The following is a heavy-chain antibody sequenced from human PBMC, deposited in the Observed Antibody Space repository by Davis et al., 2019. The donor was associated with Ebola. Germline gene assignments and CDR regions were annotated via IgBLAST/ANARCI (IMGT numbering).Heavy chain of an antibody. Sequence: GGSLRLSCAASGFTFSSYWMSWVRQAPGKGLEWVANIKQDGSEKYYVDSVKGRFTISRDNAKNSLYLQMNSLRTEDTAVYYCARERITMVRGVIIDSFFFDYWGQGTLVTVSS. CDR2: IKQDGSEK. J-gene: IGHJ4*02. D-gene: IGHD3-10*01. CDR1: GFTFSSYW. V-gene: IGHV3-7*01. CDR3: ARERITMVRGVIIDSFFFDY.